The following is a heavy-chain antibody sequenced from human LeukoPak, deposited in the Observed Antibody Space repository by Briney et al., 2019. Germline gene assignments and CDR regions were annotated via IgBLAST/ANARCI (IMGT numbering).Heavy chain of an antibody. CDR1: GGSISGYY. Sequence: SETLSLTCTVSGGSISGYYYNWIRQPPGKGLEWIGYIYYSGGTNYNPSLKSRVTISLDTSKNQFSLKLSSVTTADTAVYYCARSVVTLYWYFDLWGRGTLVTVSS. CDR2: IYYSGGT. V-gene: IGHV4-59*01. D-gene: IGHD4-23*01. J-gene: IGHJ2*01. CDR3: ARSVVTLYWYFDL.